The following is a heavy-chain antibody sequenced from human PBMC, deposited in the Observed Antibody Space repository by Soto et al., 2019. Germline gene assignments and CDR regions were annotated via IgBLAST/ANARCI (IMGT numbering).Heavy chain of an antibody. D-gene: IGHD6-13*01. CDR3: AKGQRYSGSWSFFDY. V-gene: IGHV3-23*01. CDR1: GFTFSSNV. J-gene: IGHJ4*02. Sequence: PGGSLRLSCAASGFTFSSNVMSWVRQAPGMGLECVSTITGGGGSTSYADSVKGRFTISRDNSRNTLYLQMNSLRAEDTAVYYCAKGQRYSGSWSFFDYWGQGTLVTVSS. CDR2: ITGGGGST.